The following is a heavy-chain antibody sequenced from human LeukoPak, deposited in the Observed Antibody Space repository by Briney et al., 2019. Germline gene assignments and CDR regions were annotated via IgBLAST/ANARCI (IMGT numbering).Heavy chain of an antibody. V-gene: IGHV3-30*02. Sequence: GGSLRLSCAASGFTFSSYGMHWVRQAPGKGLEWVAVIWYDGSNKYYADSVKGRFTISRDNSKNTLYLQMNSLRAEDTAVYYCAKGLGVPADIGRFFDYWGQGTLVTVSS. CDR2: IWYDGSNK. J-gene: IGHJ4*02. CDR3: AKGLGVPADIGRFFDY. D-gene: IGHD2-2*01. CDR1: GFTFSSYG.